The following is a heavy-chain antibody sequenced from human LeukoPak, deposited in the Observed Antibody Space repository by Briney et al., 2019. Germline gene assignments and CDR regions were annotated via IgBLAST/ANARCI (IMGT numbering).Heavy chain of an antibody. Sequence: GASVKVSCKASGGTFSSYVISWVRQAPGQGLEWMGRIIPILGIANYAQKFQGRVTITADKSTSTAYMELSSLRSEDTAVYYCARMTTVTSSWFDPWGQGTLVTVSS. D-gene: IGHD4-11*01. CDR2: IIPILGIA. J-gene: IGHJ5*02. V-gene: IGHV1-69*04. CDR1: GGTFSSYV. CDR3: ARMTTVTSSWFDP.